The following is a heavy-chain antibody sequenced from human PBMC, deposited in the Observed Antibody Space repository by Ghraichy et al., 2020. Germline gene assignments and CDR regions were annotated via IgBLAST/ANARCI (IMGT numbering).Heavy chain of an antibody. CDR3: ARGTGFYDSSGYYLNWFDP. CDR2: INHSGST. J-gene: IGHJ5*02. Sequence: ESLNISCAVYGGSFSGYYWSWIRQPPGKGLEWIGEINHSGSTNYNPSLKSRVTISVDTSKNQFSLKLSSVTAADTAVYYCARGTGFYDSSGYYLNWFDPWGQGTLVTVSS. V-gene: IGHV4-34*01. CDR1: GGSFSGYY. D-gene: IGHD3-22*01.